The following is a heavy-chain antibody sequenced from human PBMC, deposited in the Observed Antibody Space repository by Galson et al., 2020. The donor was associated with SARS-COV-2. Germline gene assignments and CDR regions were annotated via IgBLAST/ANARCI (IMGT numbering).Heavy chain of an antibody. D-gene: IGHD3-3*01. Sequence: SETLSLTCSVSGGSFSSGGFYWSWIRQHPGKGLEYIGYIYGSESANYNPSLKSRAVISIDTSKNQLSLKLNSVTAEDTAVYYFVKVFSRLVEAFDVWGQGTLVTVSS. J-gene: IGHJ3*01. CDR2: IYGSESA. CDR1: GGSFSSGGFY. V-gene: IGHV4-31*03. CDR3: VKVFSRLVEAFDV.